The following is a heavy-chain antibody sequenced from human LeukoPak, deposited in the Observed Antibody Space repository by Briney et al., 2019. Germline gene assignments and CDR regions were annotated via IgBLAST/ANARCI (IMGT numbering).Heavy chain of an antibody. J-gene: IGHJ4*02. CDR1: GFTFSSYA. CDR2: ISYDGSNK. V-gene: IGHV3-30-3*01. Sequence: PGRSLRLSCAASGFTFSSYAMHWVRQAPGKGLEWVAVISYDGSNKYYADSVKGRFTISRDNSKNTLYLQMNSLRAEDTAVYYCARAHGSGYFDYWGQGTLVTVSS. CDR3: ARAHGSGYFDY. D-gene: IGHD3-22*01.